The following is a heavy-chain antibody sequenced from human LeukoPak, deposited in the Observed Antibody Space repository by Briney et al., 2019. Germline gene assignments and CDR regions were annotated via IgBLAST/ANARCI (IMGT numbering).Heavy chain of an antibody. Sequence: SETLSLTCTVSGGTISSSSYYWGWMRQPPGKGLEGIGSIYYSGSTYYDPSLKSRDTISGETSKNQFSLKLRSVTAADTAMYYCARDVAAAGLWRGFDYWGQGTLVTVSS. CDR3: ARDVAAAGLWRGFDY. CDR2: IYYSGST. V-gene: IGHV4-39*07. J-gene: IGHJ4*02. CDR1: GGTISSSSYY. D-gene: IGHD6-13*01.